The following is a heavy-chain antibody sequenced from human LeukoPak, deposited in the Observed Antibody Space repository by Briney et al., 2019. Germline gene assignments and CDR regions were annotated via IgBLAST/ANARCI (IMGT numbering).Heavy chain of an antibody. Sequence: GESLKISCKASGYSFTTYWIGWVRQMPGKGLEWMGIIFPADSDTRYSPSFQGQVIVSADKSITTAYLQWSSLRASDTAMYYCARGGAVERYCSSTSCYWVDAFDIWGQGTMVTVSS. J-gene: IGHJ3*02. D-gene: IGHD2-2*01. CDR2: IFPADSDT. V-gene: IGHV5-51*01. CDR1: GYSFTTYW. CDR3: ARGGAVERYCSSTSCYWVDAFDI.